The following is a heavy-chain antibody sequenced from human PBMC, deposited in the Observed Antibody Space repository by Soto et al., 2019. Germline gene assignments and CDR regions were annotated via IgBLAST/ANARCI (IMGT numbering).Heavy chain of an antibody. CDR3: VRDTMRASAAASLDY. Sequence: EVHLVESGGGLVQPGGSLRLSCAASGFTFSSYEFNWVRQAPGRGLEWISYISVSGNIIKYADYVKGRFTISRDNAESSLHLHMSSLRVDDTALYFCVRDTMRASAAASLDYWGQGTQVIVSS. D-gene: IGHD6-13*01. V-gene: IGHV3-48*03. CDR2: ISVSGNII. CDR1: GFTFSSYE. J-gene: IGHJ4*02.